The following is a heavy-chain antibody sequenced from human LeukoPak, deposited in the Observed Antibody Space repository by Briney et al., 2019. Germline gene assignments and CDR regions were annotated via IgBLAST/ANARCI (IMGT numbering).Heavy chain of an antibody. V-gene: IGHV3-30*04. D-gene: IGHD7-27*01. CDR3: AKANWDLTPFDY. J-gene: IGHJ4*02. CDR2: ISYDGSNK. Sequence: PGGSLRLSCAASGFTFSSYAMHWVRQAPGKGLEWVAVISYDGSNKYYADSVKGRFTISRDNSKNTLYLQMNSLRAEDTAVYYCAKANWDLTPFDYWGQGTLVTVSS. CDR1: GFTFSSYA.